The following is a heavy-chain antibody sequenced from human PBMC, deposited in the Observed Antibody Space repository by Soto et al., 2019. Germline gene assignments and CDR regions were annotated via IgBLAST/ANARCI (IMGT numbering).Heavy chain of an antibody. CDR1: GGSISSSSYY. CDR2: IYYSGST. J-gene: IGHJ6*03. V-gene: IGHV4-39*01. D-gene: IGHD4-17*01. Sequence: SETLSLTCTVSGGSISSSSYYWGWIRQPPGKGLEWIGSIYYSGSTYYNPSLKSRVTISVDTSKNQFSLKLSSVTAADTAVYYCARWTTVTHYYYYYMDVWGKGTTVTISS. CDR3: ARWTTVTHYYYYYMDV.